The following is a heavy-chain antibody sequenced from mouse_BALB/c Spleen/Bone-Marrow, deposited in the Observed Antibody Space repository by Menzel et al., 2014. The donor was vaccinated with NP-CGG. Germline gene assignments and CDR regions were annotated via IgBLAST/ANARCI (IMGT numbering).Heavy chain of an antibody. CDR3: ARERTGFDY. Sequence: EVKVVESGGGLVQPGGSRKLSCAASGFTFSYFGMHWVRQAPEKGLEWVAYISRGSSIIYYADTVKGRYTISRDNPKNPLILQMTSLRSEDTAMYYCARERTGFDYWGQGTTLTVSS. CDR2: ISRGSSII. J-gene: IGHJ2*01. V-gene: IGHV5-17*02. CDR1: GFTFSYFG. D-gene: IGHD4-1*01.